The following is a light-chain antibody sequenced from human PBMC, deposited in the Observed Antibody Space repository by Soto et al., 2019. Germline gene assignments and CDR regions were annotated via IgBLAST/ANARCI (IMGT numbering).Light chain of an antibody. Sequence: IQLTQSPSSLSASVGDRVTITCRASQGISSYLAWYQQKPGKAPKLLIYAASTLQSGVPSRFSGSGSGTDFTLTFRSLQPEDFATNYCQQLNSYPPPFGPGTKVDIK. CDR3: QQLNSYPPP. J-gene: IGKJ3*01. CDR1: QGISSY. CDR2: AAS. V-gene: IGKV1-9*01.